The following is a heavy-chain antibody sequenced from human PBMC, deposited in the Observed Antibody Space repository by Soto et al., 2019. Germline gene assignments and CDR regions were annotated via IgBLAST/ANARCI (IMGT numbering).Heavy chain of an antibody. CDR3: ARDLASDYYDSSGYY. V-gene: IGHV3-48*01. D-gene: IGHD3-22*01. J-gene: IGHJ4*02. Sequence: PGGSLRLSCAASGFTFSSYSMNWVRQAPGKGLEWVSYISSSSSTIYYADSVKGRFTISRDNAKNSLYLQMNSLRAEDTAVYYCARDLASDYYDSSGYYWGQGTLVTVSS. CDR2: ISSSSSTI. CDR1: GFTFSSYS.